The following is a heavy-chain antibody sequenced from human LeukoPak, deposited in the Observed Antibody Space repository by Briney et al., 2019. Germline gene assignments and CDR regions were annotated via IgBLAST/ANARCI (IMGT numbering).Heavy chain of an antibody. J-gene: IGHJ3*01. CDR3: ARDSAACRGCAFDL. D-gene: IGHD3-10*01. CDR2: IYSGGST. Sequence: GGSLRLSCAASGFTVSSNYMSWVRQAPGKGLEWVSVIYSGGSTYYADSVKGRFTISRDNSKSTLYIQMNSLRAEDTAVYYCARDSAACRGCAFDLWGQGTVVTVSS. CDR1: GFTVSSNY. V-gene: IGHV3-53*01.